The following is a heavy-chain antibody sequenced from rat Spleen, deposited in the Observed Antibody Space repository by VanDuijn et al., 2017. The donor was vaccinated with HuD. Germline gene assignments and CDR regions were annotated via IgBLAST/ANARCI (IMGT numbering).Heavy chain of an antibody. CDR3: ARDSSYIYPYWYFDF. CDR2: INSAGST. V-gene: IGHV3-3*01. D-gene: IGHD1-2*01. CDR1: GYSITSSHR. J-gene: IGHJ1*01. Sequence: EVQLQESGPGLVKPSQSLSLTCSVPGYSITSSHRWNWIRTFPGNKPEWMGYINSAGSTNYNPSLKSSISITRDTSKNQFFLQVKSVTTDDTATYYCARDSSYIYPYWYFDFWGPGTMVTVSS.